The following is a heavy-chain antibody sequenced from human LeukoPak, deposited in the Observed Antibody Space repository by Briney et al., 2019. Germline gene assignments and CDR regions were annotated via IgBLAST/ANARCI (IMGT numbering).Heavy chain of an antibody. CDR1: GGSISTYY. Sequence: SETLSLTCTVSGGSISTYYWGWVRQPPGKGLEWIGSMYYRGSTYYNPSLKSRATISVDTSKNQFSLKLSSVTAADTAVYYCARDAGHQLSRRNYYAMDVWGQGTTVTVSS. CDR2: MYYRGST. CDR3: ARDAGHQLSRRNYYAMDV. J-gene: IGHJ6*02. D-gene: IGHD1-1*01. V-gene: IGHV4-39*07.